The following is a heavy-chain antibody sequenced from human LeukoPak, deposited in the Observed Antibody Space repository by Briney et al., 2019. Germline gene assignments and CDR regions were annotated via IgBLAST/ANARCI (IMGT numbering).Heavy chain of an antibody. CDR1: GGSIDTYNYY. J-gene: IGHJ6*03. CDR3: ARVKDPGGYYYYYYMDV. CDR2: IYFDGST. Sequence: SETLSLTCTISGGSIDTYNYYWGWIRQPPGKGLEWIGSIYFDGSTYYNPSLKSRVTISLHTSNNQFSLKLRSVTTADTAVYYCARVKDPGGYYYYYYMDVWGKGTTVTVSS. V-gene: IGHV4-39*07. D-gene: IGHD3-16*01.